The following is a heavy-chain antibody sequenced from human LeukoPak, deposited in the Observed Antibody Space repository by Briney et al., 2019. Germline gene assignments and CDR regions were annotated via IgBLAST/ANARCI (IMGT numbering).Heavy chain of an antibody. CDR2: INPNSGGT. CDR1: GYTFTGYY. Sequence: ASVKVSCKASGYTFTGYYMHWVRQAPGQGLEWMGWINPNSGGTNYAQKFQGRVTMTRDTSISTAYMELSRLRSDDTAVYYCAVSIAAIGGFDYWGQGTLATVSS. D-gene: IGHD6-13*01. V-gene: IGHV1-2*02. J-gene: IGHJ4*02. CDR3: AVSIAAIGGFDY.